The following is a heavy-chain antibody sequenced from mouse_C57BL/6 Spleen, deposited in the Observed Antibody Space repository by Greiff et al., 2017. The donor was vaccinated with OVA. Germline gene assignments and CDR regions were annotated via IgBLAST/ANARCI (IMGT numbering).Heavy chain of an antibody. CDR2: IDPSDSYT. V-gene: IGHV1-69*01. Sequence: QVQLQQPGAELVMPGASVKLSCKASGYTFTSYWMHWVKQRPGQGLEWIGEIDPSDSYTNYNQKFKGKSTLTVDKSSSTAYMQLSSLTSEDSAVYYCARPYDYDNYAMDYWGQGTSVTVSS. J-gene: IGHJ4*01. CDR3: ARPYDYDNYAMDY. CDR1: GYTFTSYW. D-gene: IGHD2-4*01.